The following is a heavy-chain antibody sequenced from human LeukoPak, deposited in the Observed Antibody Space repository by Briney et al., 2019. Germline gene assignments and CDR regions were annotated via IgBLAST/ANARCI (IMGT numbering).Heavy chain of an antibody. Sequence: PGGSLRLSCAASGFTFSSYGMHWVRQAPGKGLEWVAVISYDGSNKYYADSVKGRFTISRDNSKNTLYLQMNGLRDEDTAIYYCARDSSHYLGSSDYWGQGALVTVSS. V-gene: IGHV3-30*03. CDR2: ISYDGSNK. D-gene: IGHD6-6*01. J-gene: IGHJ4*02. CDR3: ARDSSHYLGSSDY. CDR1: GFTFSSYG.